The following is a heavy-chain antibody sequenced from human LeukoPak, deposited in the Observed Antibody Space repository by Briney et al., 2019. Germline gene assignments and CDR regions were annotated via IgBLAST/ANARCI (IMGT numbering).Heavy chain of an antibody. Sequence: ASVKVSCKASGGTFSSYAISWVRQAPGQGLEWMGRIIPILGIANYAQKFQGRVTITADKSTSTAYIELSSLRSEDTAVYYCAGGQQWLASYFDYWGQGTLVTVSS. CDR3: AGGQQWLASYFDY. D-gene: IGHD6-19*01. J-gene: IGHJ4*02. CDR2: IIPILGIA. V-gene: IGHV1-69*04. CDR1: GGTFSSYA.